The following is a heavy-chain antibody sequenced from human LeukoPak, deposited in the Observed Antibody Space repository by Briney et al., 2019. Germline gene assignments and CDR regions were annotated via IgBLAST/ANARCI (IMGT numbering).Heavy chain of an antibody. V-gene: IGHV3-23*01. Sequence: PGGSLRLSCAASGFTFSSYAMSWVRQAPGKGLEWVSAISGSGGSTYYADSVKGRFTISRDNSKNTLYLQMNSLRAEDTAVYYCATNVFVNDYYYYGMDVWGQGTTVTVSS. D-gene: IGHD3-10*01. CDR2: ISGSGGST. J-gene: IGHJ6*02. CDR1: GFTFSSYA. CDR3: ATNVFVNDYYYYGMDV.